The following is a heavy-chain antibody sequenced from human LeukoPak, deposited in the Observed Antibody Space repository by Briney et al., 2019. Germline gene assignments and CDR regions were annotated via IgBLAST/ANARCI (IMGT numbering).Heavy chain of an antibody. CDR2: FDPEDGET. Sequence: ASVKVSCKVSGYTLTELSTHWVRQAPGKGLEWMGGFDPEDGETIYAQKFQGRVTMTEDTSTDTAYMELSSLRSEDTAVYYCATVVFGSGYCPDYWGQGTLVTVSS. J-gene: IGHJ4*02. D-gene: IGHD3-3*01. CDR1: GYTLTELS. V-gene: IGHV1-24*01. CDR3: ATVVFGSGYCPDY.